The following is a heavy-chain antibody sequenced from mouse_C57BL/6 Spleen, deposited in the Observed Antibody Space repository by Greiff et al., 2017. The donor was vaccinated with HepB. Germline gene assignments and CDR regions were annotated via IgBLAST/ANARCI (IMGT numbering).Heavy chain of an antibody. CDR3: ARGGYSNPLAMDY. D-gene: IGHD2-5*01. CDR2: IYPRSGNT. V-gene: IGHV1-81*01. Sequence: QVQLKESGAELARPGASVKLSCKASGYTFTSYGISWVKQRTGQGLEWIGEIYPRSGNTYYNEKFKGKATLTADKSSSTAYMELRSLTSEDSAVYFCARGGYSNPLAMDYWGQGTSVTVSS. CDR1: GYTFTSYG. J-gene: IGHJ4*01.